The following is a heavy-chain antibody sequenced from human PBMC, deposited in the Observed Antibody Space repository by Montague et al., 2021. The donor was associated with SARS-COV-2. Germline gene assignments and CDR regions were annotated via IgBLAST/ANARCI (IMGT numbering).Heavy chain of an antibody. Sequence: SETLSLTCTVSGGSISSSSYYWGWIRQPPGKGLEWIGSIYYSGSTYYNPSLKSRVTISVDTSKNQFSLKLSSVTAADTAVYYCARPPGAPYDILTGTYRPVHDYRGERTLLT. CDR1: GGSISSSSYY. CDR2: IYYSGST. J-gene: IGHJ4*02. V-gene: IGHV4-39*01. D-gene: IGHD3-9*01. CDR3: ARPPGAPYDILTGTYRPVHDY.